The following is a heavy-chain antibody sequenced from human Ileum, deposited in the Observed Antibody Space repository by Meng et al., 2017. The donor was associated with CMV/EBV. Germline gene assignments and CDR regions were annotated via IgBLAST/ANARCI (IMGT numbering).Heavy chain of an antibody. CDR1: GFSFGTFH. CDR2: ISRNNTYT. V-gene: IGHV3-11*06. CDR3: ARCHYDSF. J-gene: IGHJ4*02. Sequence: VSLVECGVSLVKLGGSRSLSCGPLGFSFGTFHMNWTRQAPGKGPEWVSFISRNNTYTNYADSVKGRFTISRDNAKNLLFLQMNSLRVEDTALYYCARCHYDSFWGRGTLVTVSS. D-gene: IGHD3-22*01.